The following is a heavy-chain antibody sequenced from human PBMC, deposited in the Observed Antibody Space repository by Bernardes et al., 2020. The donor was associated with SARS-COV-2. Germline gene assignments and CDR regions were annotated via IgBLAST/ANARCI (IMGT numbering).Heavy chain of an antibody. CDR1: GFTFSDYY. CDR2: ISSSGSTI. Sequence: GGSLRLSCAASGFTFSDYYMSWIRQAPGKGLEWVSYISSSGSTIYYADSVKGRFTISRDNAKNSLYLQMNSLIAEDTAVYYCARDWFKYYYDSSGYPYGMDVWGQGTTVTVSS. V-gene: IGHV3-11*01. D-gene: IGHD3-22*01. J-gene: IGHJ6*02. CDR3: ARDWFKYYYDSSGYPYGMDV.